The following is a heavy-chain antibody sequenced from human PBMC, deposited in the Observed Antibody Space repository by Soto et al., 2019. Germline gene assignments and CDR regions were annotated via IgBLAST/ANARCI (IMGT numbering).Heavy chain of an antibody. Sequence: SETLSLTCTVSGGSISSYYWSWIRQPPGKGLEWIGYIYYSGSTNYTPSLKSRVTISVDTSKNQFSLKLSSVTAADTAVYYCARAYYYDSSGYGFDYWGQGTLVTVSS. CDR1: GGSISSYY. CDR3: ARAYYYDSSGYGFDY. J-gene: IGHJ4*02. V-gene: IGHV4-59*01. CDR2: IYYSGST. D-gene: IGHD3-22*01.